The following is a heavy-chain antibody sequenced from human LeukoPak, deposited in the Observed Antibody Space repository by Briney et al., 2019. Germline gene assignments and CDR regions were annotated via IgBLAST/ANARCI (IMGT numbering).Heavy chain of an antibody. CDR2: AYYSGST. V-gene: IGHV4-39*07. Sequence: PSETLSLTCTVSGGSISSSSYYWGWIRQPPGKGLEWIGSAYYSGSTYYNPSLKSRVTISVDKSKNQFSLKLSSVTAADTAVYYCARDGIVVVPAAMNFTRYYYYYYMDVWGKGTTVTVSS. D-gene: IGHD2-2*01. CDR3: ARDGIVVVPAAMNFTRYYYYYYMDV. CDR1: GGSISSSSYY. J-gene: IGHJ6*03.